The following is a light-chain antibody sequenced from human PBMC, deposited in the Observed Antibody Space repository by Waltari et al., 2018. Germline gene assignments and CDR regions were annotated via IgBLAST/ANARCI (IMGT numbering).Light chain of an antibody. CDR2: KAS. Sequence: DIQMTQSPSSLSASVGDTVTITCRASQSIGSWLAWYHQEAGKAPKLLIYKASSLLTGVPSRFSGSGSGTYFSLTISGLQPEDFATYYCLQYSTSPYSFGQGTKVEIK. J-gene: IGKJ2*03. V-gene: IGKV1D-16*01. CDR3: LQYSTSPYS. CDR1: QSIGSW.